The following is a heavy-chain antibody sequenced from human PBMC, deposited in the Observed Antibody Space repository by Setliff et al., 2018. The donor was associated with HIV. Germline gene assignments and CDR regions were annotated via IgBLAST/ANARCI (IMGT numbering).Heavy chain of an antibody. D-gene: IGHD5-12*01. J-gene: IGHJ6*03. Sequence: SETLSLTCTVSGGSISGSSYYWGWIRQSPEKGLEWIGSIFHAGSTYYNPSLKSRVTLSVDTSENQYSLELTSLIAADTAVYYCARGHDNKYYYFYYMDVWGKGTTVTVSS. V-gene: IGHV4-39*01. CDR1: GGSISGSSYY. CDR3: ARGHDNKYYYFYYMDV. CDR2: IFHAGST.